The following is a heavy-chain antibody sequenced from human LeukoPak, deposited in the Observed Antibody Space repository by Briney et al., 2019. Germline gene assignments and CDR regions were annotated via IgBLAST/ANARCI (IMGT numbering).Heavy chain of an antibody. Sequence: PGGSLRLSCAASGFTFSSYNMNWVRQAPGKGLEWVSSITSSSSHIYYADSVKGRFTISRDNAKNSLYLQMNSLRAEDTAVYYCASVDYDILTGYPSGAFDIWGQGTMVTVSS. J-gene: IGHJ3*02. CDR1: GFTFSSYN. CDR2: ITSSSSHI. V-gene: IGHV3-21*01. D-gene: IGHD3-9*01. CDR3: ASVDYDILTGYPSGAFDI.